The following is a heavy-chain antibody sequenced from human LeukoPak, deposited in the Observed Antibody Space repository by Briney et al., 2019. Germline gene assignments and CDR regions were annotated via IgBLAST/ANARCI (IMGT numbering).Heavy chain of an antibody. CDR3: ARDNSGSYPELPIYYMDV. CDR1: GGSISSGGYY. CDR2: IYHSGST. J-gene: IGHJ6*03. D-gene: IGHD1-26*01. V-gene: IGHV4-30-2*01. Sequence: SETLSLTCTVSGGSISSGGYYWSWIRQPPGKGLEWIGYIYHSGSTYYNPSLKSRVTISVDRSKNQFSLKLSSVTAADTAVYYCARDNSGSYPELPIYYMDVWGKGTTVTVSS.